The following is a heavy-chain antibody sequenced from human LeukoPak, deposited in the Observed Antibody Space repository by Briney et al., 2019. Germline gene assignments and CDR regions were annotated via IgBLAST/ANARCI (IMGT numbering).Heavy chain of an antibody. V-gene: IGHV3-48*01. CDR2: ISASRGIT. Sequence: GRSLRLSCAASGFTFSSYGMHWVRQAPGKGLEWLSYISASRGITYYADSVKGRFTISRDNAKNSLYLQMNSLRAEDTAVYYCVRGSLASGVVVYYYYYLDVWGKGTTVTVSS. CDR1: GFTFSSYG. D-gene: IGHD3-3*01. J-gene: IGHJ6*03. CDR3: VRGSLASGVVVYYYYYLDV.